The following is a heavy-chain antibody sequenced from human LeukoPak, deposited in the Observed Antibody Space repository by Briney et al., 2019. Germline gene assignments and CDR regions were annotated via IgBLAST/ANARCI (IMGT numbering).Heavy chain of an antibody. J-gene: IGHJ4*02. Sequence: SVKVSCKASGGTFSSYAISWVRQAPGQGLKWMGRIIPMFNITNYAEKFQGRVTITADKSTSTAYMELSSLRSEDTAVYYCARVGAYSGSWYYWGQGTLVTVSS. CDR3: ARVGAYSGSWYY. CDR2: IIPMFNIT. CDR1: GGTFSSYA. V-gene: IGHV1-69*04. D-gene: IGHD6-13*01.